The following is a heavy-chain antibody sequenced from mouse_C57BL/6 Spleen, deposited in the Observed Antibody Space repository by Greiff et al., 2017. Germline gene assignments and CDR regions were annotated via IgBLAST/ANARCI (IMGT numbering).Heavy chain of an antibody. CDR3: ARDQGTGDYFDY. CDR1: GFTFSSYA. CDR2: ISDGGSYT. J-gene: IGHJ2*01. Sequence: EVMLVESGGGLVKPGGSLKLSCAASGFTFSSYAMSWVRQTPEKRLEWVATISDGGSYTYYPDNVKGRFTISRDNAKNNLYLQMSHLKSEDTAMYYCARDQGTGDYFDYWGQGTTLTVSS. D-gene: IGHD4-1*01. V-gene: IGHV5-4*01.